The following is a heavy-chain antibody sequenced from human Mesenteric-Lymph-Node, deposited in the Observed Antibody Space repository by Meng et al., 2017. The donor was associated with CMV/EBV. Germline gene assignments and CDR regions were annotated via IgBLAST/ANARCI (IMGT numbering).Heavy chain of an antibody. CDR2: IIPILGIA. D-gene: IGHD6-6*01. V-gene: IGHV1-69*10. J-gene: IGHJ4*02. CDR3: ARFIPAPQGGDY. Sequence: SVKVSCKASGGTFSSYAISWVRQAPGQGLEWMGGIIPILGIANYAQKFQGRVTITADKSTSTAYMELSSLRSEDTAVYYCARFIPAPQGGDYWGQGTLVTVSS. CDR1: GGTFSSYA.